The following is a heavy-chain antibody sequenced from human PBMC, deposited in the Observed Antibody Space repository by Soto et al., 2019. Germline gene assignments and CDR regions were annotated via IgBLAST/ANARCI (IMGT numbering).Heavy chain of an antibody. CDR3: AHSNSHFDD. CDR1: GFSLSTSGVG. V-gene: IGHV2-5*01. Sequence: QITLKESGPTLVKPPQTLTLTCTFSGFSLSTSGVGVGWIRQPPGKALGWLALIYWHGDKRYSPSLKSRLTNHNHRTKDQEVLTITNMDPVDTATYYCAHSNSHFDDWGQGTLVTVSS. CDR2: IYWHGDK. J-gene: IGHJ4*02. D-gene: IGHD1-20*01.